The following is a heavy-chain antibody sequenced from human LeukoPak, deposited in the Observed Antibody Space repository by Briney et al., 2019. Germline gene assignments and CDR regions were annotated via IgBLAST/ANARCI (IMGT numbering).Heavy chain of an antibody. CDR3: AKDIPVEEDYFDY. V-gene: IGHV3-23*01. CDR1: GFTLSSYV. J-gene: IGHJ4*02. D-gene: IGHD2-2*02. Sequence: GGSLRLSCAASGFTLSSYVMSWLRQAPGKGLEWVSSISGSGGSTYYADSVKGRFTISRDNSKNTLYLQMNSLRAADTAVYYCAKDIPVEEDYFDYWGQGTLVTVSS. CDR2: ISGSGGST.